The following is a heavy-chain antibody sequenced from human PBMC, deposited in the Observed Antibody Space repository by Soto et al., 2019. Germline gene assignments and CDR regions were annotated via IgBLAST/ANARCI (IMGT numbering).Heavy chain of an antibody. CDR3: AKDTYIIVGGTHIDF. V-gene: IGHV3-9*01. CDR1: GFTFDDYA. Sequence: EVHLVESGGGLVQPGRSLRLSCAASGFTFDDYAMHWVRQAPGKGLEWVSGISWNSDSTGYAGSVKGRFTISRDNAKNSLFLQMNSLRAEDTALYFCAKDTYIIVGGTHIDFWGRGTLVSVSS. CDR2: ISWNSDST. D-gene: IGHD1-26*01. J-gene: IGHJ4*02.